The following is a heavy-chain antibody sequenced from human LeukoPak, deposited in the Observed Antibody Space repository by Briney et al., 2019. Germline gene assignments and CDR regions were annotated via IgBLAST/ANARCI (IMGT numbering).Heavy chain of an antibody. CDR3: IVVAGTVEVY. CDR2: IYYSGST. J-gene: IGHJ4*02. D-gene: IGHD6-19*01. V-gene: IGHV4-39*07. CDR1: GGSISSSSYY. Sequence: PSETLSLTCTVSGGSISSSSYYWGWIRQPPGKGLEWIGSIYYSGSTCYNPSLKSRVTISVDTSKNQFSLKLSSVTAADTAVYYCIVVAGTVEVYWGQGTLVTVSS.